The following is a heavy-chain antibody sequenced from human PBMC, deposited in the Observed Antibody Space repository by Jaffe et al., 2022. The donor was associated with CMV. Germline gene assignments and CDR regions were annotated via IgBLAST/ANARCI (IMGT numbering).Heavy chain of an antibody. CDR3: ARAQPSLTMIVVTGAFDI. CDR2: ISSSSSYT. J-gene: IGHJ3*02. Sequence: QVQLVESGGGLVKPGGSLRLSCAASGFTFSDYYMSWIRQAPGKGLEWVSYISSSSSYTNYADSVKGRFTISRDNAKNSLYLQMNSLRAEDTAVYYCARAQPSLTMIVVTGAFDIWGQGTMVTVSS. V-gene: IGHV3-11*06. CDR1: GFTFSDYY. D-gene: IGHD3-22*01.